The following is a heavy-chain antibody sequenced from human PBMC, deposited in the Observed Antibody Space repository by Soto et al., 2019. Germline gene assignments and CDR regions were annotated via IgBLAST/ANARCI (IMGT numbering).Heavy chain of an antibody. V-gene: IGHV1-46*01. D-gene: IGHD1-7*01. CDR1: GYTFINYF. CDR3: ARPLIGNTVDL. J-gene: IGHJ3*01. Sequence: QAQLLQSGAEVKKPGASVKVSCKASGYTFINYFIHWVRQAPGQRLEWIGIVDPSRGSADYAQKFQGRVTMTTDVSTRTVFMELRSLRSEDTAVYYCARPLIGNTVDLWGQGTTVIVSS. CDR2: VDPSRGSA.